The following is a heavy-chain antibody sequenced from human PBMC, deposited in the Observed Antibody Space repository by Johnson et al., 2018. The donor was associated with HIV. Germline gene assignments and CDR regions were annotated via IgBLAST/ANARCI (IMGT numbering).Heavy chain of an antibody. CDR2: ISSDGSNK. D-gene: IGHD1-14*01. Sequence: QVQLVESGGGLVKPGGSLRLSCAASGFTFSNAWMSWVRQAPGKGLEWVAVISSDGSNKYYADSVKGRFTISRDNSKNTLYLQMYSLRAEDTAVYYCARDDRPDGFDIWGQGTMVTVSS. V-gene: IGHV3-30*03. J-gene: IGHJ3*02. CDR3: ARDDRPDGFDI. CDR1: GFTFSNAW.